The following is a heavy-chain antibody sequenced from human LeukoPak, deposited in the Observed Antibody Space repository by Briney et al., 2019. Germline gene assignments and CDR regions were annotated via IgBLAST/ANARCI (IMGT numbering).Heavy chain of an antibody. D-gene: IGHD3-10*01. Sequence: GGSLGLSCAASGFTFSSYSMNWVRQAPGKGLEWVSYISSSSSTIYYADSVKGRFTVSRDNSKNTLYLQLNSLRPEDTALYYCASRDGETEFDYWGQGTLVTVSS. V-gene: IGHV3-48*01. J-gene: IGHJ4*02. CDR2: ISSSSSTI. CDR1: GFTFSSYS. CDR3: ASRDGETEFDY.